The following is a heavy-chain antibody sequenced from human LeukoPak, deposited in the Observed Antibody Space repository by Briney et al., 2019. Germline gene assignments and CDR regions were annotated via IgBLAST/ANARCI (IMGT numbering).Heavy chain of an antibody. D-gene: IGHD3-3*01. CDR3: ARDFSFLELPDY. CDR2: INPSSGGT. CDR1: GYTFTGYY. V-gene: IGHV1-2*02. Sequence: ASVKVSCKASGYTFTGYYMHWVRQAPGQGLEWMGWINPSSGGTNYAQKFQGRVTMTRDTSISTAYMKLSRLRSDDTAVYYCARDFSFLELPDYWGQGTLVTVSS. J-gene: IGHJ4*02.